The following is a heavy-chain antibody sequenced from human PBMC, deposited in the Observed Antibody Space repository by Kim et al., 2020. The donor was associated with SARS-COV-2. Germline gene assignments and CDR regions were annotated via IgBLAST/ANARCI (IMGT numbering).Heavy chain of an antibody. Sequence: ETLSLTCTVSGGSISSSSYYWGWIRQPPGKGLEWIGSIYYSGSTYYNPSLKSRVTISVDTSKNQFSLKLSSVTAADTAVYYCARREYSSSSGANGMDVWGQGTTVTVSS. CDR3: ARREYSSSSGANGMDV. CDR2: IYYSGST. V-gene: IGHV4-39*01. D-gene: IGHD6-6*01. CDR1: GGSISSSSYY. J-gene: IGHJ6*02.